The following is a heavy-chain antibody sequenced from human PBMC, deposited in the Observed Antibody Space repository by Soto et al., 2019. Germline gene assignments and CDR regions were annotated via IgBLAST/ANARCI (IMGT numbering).Heavy chain of an antibody. CDR2: INAGNGNT. J-gene: IGHJ4*02. CDR1: GCTFTSYA. D-gene: IGHD2-15*01. Sequence: ASLKVYCKTAGCTFTSYAMHCVRQAPGQRLEWMGWINAGNGNTKYSQKFQGRVTITRDTSASTAYMELSSLRSEDTAVYYCARDLGYALPDYWGQGTLVTVSS. V-gene: IGHV1-3*01. CDR3: ARDLGYALPDY.